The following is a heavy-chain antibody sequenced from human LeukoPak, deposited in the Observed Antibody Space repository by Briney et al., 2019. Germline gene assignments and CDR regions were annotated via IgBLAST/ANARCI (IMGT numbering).Heavy chain of an antibody. Sequence: ASVKVSCKASGGTFSSYAISWVRQAPGQGLEWMGGIIPIFGTANYAQKFQGRVTITTDESTSTAYMELSSLRSEDTAVYYCAREAPVDTAMVTPYFDYWGQGTLVTVPS. J-gene: IGHJ4*02. V-gene: IGHV1-69*05. CDR1: GGTFSSYA. CDR3: AREAPVDTAMVTPYFDY. D-gene: IGHD5-18*01. CDR2: IIPIFGTA.